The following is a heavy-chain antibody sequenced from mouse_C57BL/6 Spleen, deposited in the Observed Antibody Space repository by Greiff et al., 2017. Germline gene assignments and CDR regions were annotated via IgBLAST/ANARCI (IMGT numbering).Heavy chain of an antibody. CDR3: ARGEAYDGYY. V-gene: IGHV1-82*01. CDR1: GYAFSSSW. D-gene: IGHD2-3*01. J-gene: IGHJ3*01. Sequence: QVQLKESGPELVKPGASVKISCKASGYAFSSSWMNWVKQRPGKGLEWIGRIYPGDGDTNYNGKFKGKATLTADKSSSTAYMQLSSLTSEDSAVYFCARGEAYDGYYWGQGTLVTVSA. CDR2: IYPGDGDT.